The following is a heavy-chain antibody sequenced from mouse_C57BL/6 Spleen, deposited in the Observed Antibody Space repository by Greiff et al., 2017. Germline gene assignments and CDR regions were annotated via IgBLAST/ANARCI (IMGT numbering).Heavy chain of an antibody. J-gene: IGHJ1*03. V-gene: IGHV1-69*01. CDR3: AIYYSNHWYFDV. CDR1: GYTFTSYW. D-gene: IGHD2-5*01. CDR2: IDPSDSYT. Sequence: VQLQQPGAELVMPGASVKLSCKASGYTFTSYWMHWVKQRPGQGLEWIGEIDPSDSYTNYNQKFKGKATLTADKSSSTAYMQLSSLTSEDSAVYYCAIYYSNHWYFDVWGTGTTVTVSS.